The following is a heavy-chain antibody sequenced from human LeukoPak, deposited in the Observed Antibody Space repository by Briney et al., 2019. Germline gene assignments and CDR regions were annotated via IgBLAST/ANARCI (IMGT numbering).Heavy chain of an antibody. Sequence: SETLSLTCTVSGGSISSYYWSWIRQPPGKGLEWIGYIYYSGSTNYNPSLKSRVTISVDTSKNQFSLKLSSVTAADTAVYYCARRPSVIYNWFDPWGQGTLVTVSS. V-gene: IGHV4-59*08. CDR3: ARRPSVIYNWFDP. CDR2: IYYSGST. D-gene: IGHD5/OR15-5a*01. CDR1: GGSISSYY. J-gene: IGHJ5*02.